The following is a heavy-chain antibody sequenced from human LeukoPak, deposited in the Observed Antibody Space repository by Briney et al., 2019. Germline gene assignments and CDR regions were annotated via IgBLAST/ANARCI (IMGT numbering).Heavy chain of an antibody. D-gene: IGHD1-7*01. Sequence: SETLSLTCAVSVGSICNSYCSWARQPPGKGLEWIGSIYYSGSTYYNPSLKSRVTISVDTSKNQFSLKLSSVTAADTAVYYCASITGTIELFDYWGQGTLVTVSS. J-gene: IGHJ4*02. V-gene: IGHV4-59*12. CDR3: ASITGTIELFDY. CDR2: IYYSGST. CDR1: VGSICNSY.